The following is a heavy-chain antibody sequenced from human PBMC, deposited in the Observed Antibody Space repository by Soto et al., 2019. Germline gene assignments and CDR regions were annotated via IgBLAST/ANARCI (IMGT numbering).Heavy chain of an antibody. CDR2: ISTNGGST. CDR1: GFTFNSYA. V-gene: IGHV3-64D*06. Sequence: PGGSLRLSCSASGFTFNSYAMHWVRQAPGKGLEYVSVISTNGGSTYYADSVKGRFTISRDNSKNTLYLQMSSLRPEDTAVYYCVREDAPGLGGYASSRGQGTLVTVSS. D-gene: IGHD5-12*01. J-gene: IGHJ4*02. CDR3: VREDAPGLGGYASS.